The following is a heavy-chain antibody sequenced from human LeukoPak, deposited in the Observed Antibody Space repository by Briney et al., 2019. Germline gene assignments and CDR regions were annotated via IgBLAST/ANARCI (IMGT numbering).Heavy chain of an antibody. CDR3: ARGKLYSDSSGYYYPPPYFFDY. Sequence: SETLSLTCTVSGGSVSSTSYYWGWIRQPPGKGLEWIGNIYYSGSTYYNPSLKSRVTISVDSSKNHFSLKLSSVTAADTAVYYCARGKLYSDSSGYYYPPPYFFDYWGQGTLVTVSS. V-gene: IGHV4-39*07. D-gene: IGHD3-22*01. J-gene: IGHJ4*02. CDR1: GGSVSSTSYY. CDR2: IYYSGST.